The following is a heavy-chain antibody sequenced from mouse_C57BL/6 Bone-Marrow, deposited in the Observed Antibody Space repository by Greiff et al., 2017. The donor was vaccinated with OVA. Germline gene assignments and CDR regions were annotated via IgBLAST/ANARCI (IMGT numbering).Heavy chain of an antibody. D-gene: IGHD2-2*01. CDR1: GYTFTSYW. Sequence: QVQLQQPGAELVRPGTSVKLSCKASGYTFTSYWMHWVKQRPGQGLEWIGVIDPSDSYTTYNQKFKGKATLTVDTSSSTAYMQLSSLTSEDSAVYYCARNYGYDDWGQGTTLTVSS. V-gene: IGHV1-59*01. CDR3: ARNYGYDD. CDR2: IDPSDSYT. J-gene: IGHJ2*01.